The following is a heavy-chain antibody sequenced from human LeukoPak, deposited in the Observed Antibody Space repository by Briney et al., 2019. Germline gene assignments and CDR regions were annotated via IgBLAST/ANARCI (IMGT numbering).Heavy chain of an antibody. D-gene: IGHD1-14*01. CDR3: ARRPTNYGTDY. CDR1: GGSITISTYN. CDR2: INSGST. V-gene: IGHV4-39*01. Sequence: SETLSLTCIVSGGSITISTYNWGWIRQPPGQGLEWIGNINSGSTHYNPSLKSRVTISVDTSKNQFSLKLSSVTATDTAVYYCARRPTNYGTDYWGQGTLVIVSS. J-gene: IGHJ4*02.